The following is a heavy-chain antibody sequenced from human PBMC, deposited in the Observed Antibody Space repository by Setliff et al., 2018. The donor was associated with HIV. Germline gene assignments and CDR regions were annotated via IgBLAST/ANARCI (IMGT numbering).Heavy chain of an antibody. CDR3: ARGNTGFDY. Sequence: SETLSLTCTVSGDSVSSASYYWSWIRQPPGKGLEWIGYVYHTGATYYNPSLRSRLTLSVDTSTNQFSLRLSSLTAADTAVYYCARGNTGFDYWGRGSLVTVSS. V-gene: IGHV4-30-4*08. CDR1: GDSVSSASYY. J-gene: IGHJ4*02. CDR2: VYHTGAT.